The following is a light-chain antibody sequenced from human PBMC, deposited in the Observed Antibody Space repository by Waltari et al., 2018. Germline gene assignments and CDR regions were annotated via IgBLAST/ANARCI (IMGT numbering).Light chain of an antibody. CDR2: DVS. CDR3: CSYAGSYTLVV. Sequence: QSALTXXRXVSGSPGQSCTISFTGTSSDVGGYNYVSWYQQHPGKAPKLMIYDVSKRPSGVPDRFSGSKSGNTASLTISGLQAEDEADYYCCSYAGSYTLVVFGGGTKLTVL. V-gene: IGLV2-11*01. CDR1: SSDVGGYNY. J-gene: IGLJ2*01.